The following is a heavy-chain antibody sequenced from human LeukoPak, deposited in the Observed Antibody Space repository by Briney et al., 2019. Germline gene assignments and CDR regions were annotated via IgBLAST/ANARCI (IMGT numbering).Heavy chain of an antibody. CDR3: ARGPPTRDSSSWYWEYNWFDP. J-gene: IGHJ5*02. CDR1: GYTFTDYF. Sequence: ASVKVSCKASGYTFTDYFMHWVRQAPGQGLEWMGWMNPNSGNTGYAQKFQGRVTMTRNTSISTAYMELSSLRSEDTAVYYCARGPPTRDSSSWYWEYNWFDPWGQGTLVTVSS. D-gene: IGHD6-13*01. V-gene: IGHV1-8*02. CDR2: MNPNSGNT.